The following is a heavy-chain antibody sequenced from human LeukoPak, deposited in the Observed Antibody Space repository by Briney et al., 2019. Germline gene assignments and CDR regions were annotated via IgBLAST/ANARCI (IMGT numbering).Heavy chain of an antibody. CDR3: AKDLVMVRGVISYYYHYGMHV. J-gene: IGHJ6*02. D-gene: IGHD3-10*01. CDR1: GFTFSSYG. Sequence: GGSLRLSCAASGFTFSSYGMHWVRHAPGRGLEWVAVISYDGSNKYYADSVKGRFTISRDNSKNTLYLQMNSLRAEDTAVYYCAKDLVMVRGVISYYYHYGMHVWGQGTTVTVSS. CDR2: ISYDGSNK. V-gene: IGHV3-30*18.